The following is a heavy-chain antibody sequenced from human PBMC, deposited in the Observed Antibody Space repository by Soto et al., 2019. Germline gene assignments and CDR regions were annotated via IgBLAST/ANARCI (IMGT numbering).Heavy chain of an antibody. Sequence: PLRHSCAASGGTFITYGFHWVRQAPGKAPEWVAGLLAATNKGYYADSVKGRFTISRDNSKNIFYLQMNSLRDEDTAIYFCAKDDGQGYWGQGTLVTVSS. CDR3: AKDDGQGY. CDR1: GGTFITYG. CDR2: LLAATNKG. J-gene: IGHJ4*02. V-gene: IGHV3-30*18.